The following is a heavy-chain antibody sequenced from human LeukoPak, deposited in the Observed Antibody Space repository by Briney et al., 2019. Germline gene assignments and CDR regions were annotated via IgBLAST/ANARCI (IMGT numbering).Heavy chain of an antibody. CDR2: ISSSSSYI. D-gene: IGHD3-10*01. CDR3: ARGSYGSGSYAEDY. Sequence: PGGSLRLSCAASGFTFSSYSMNWVRQAPGKGLEWVSSISSSSSYIYYADSVKGRFTISRDNAKSSLYLQMNSLRAEDTAVYYCARGSYGSGSYAEDYWGQGTLVTVSS. CDR1: GFTFSSYS. V-gene: IGHV3-21*01. J-gene: IGHJ4*02.